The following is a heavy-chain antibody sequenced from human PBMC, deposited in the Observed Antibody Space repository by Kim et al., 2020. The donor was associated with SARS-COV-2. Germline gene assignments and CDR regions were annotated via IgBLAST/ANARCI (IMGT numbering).Heavy chain of an antibody. D-gene: IGHD4-17*01. J-gene: IGHJ4*02. CDR1: GGSFSGYY. Sequence: SETLSLTCAVYGGSFSGYYWSWIRQPPGKGLEWIGEINHSGSTNYNPSLKSRVTISVDTSKNQFSLKLSSVTAADTAVYYCARVTDYGFDYWGQGTLVTV. V-gene: IGHV4-34*01. CDR3: ARVTDYGFDY. CDR2: INHSGST.